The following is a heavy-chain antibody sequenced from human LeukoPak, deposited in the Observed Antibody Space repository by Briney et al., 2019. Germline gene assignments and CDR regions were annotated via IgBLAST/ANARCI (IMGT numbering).Heavy chain of an antibody. V-gene: IGHV4-39*01. CDR2: IYYSGST. CDR1: GGSISSSSYY. CDR3: AEPGIAAAGTRWGAFDI. J-gene: IGHJ3*02. D-gene: IGHD6-13*01. Sequence: SETLSLTCTVSGGSISSSSYYWGWIRQPPGKGLEWIGSIYYSGSTYYNPSLKSRVTISVDTSKNQFSLKLSSVPAADTAVYYCAEPGIAAAGTRWGAFDIWGQGTMVTVSS.